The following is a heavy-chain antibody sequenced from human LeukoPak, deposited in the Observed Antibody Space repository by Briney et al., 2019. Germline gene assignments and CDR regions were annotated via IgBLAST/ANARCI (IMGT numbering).Heavy chain of an antibody. D-gene: IGHD2-2*01. J-gene: IGHJ4*02. Sequence: SETLSLTCTVSGYSISSGYYWGWIRQPPGKGLEWIGSIYHSGSTYYNPSLKSRVTISVDTSKNQFSLKLSSVTAADTAVYYCARRGSCNSTSCAYFDYWGQGTLVTVSS. CDR3: ARRGSCNSTSCAYFDY. CDR2: IYHSGST. V-gene: IGHV4-38-2*02. CDR1: GYSISSGYY.